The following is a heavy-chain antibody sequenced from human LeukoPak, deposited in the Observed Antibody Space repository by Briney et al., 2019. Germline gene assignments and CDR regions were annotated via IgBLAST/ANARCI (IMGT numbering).Heavy chain of an antibody. V-gene: IGHV4-31*03. Sequence: SETLSLTCTVSGGSISSGGYYWSWIRQHPGKGLEWIGYIYYSGSTYYNPSLKSRVTISVDTSKNQFSLKLSSVTAADTAVYYCARGLGMIVVVTHGRAFDIWGQGTMVTVSS. CDR1: GGSISSGGYY. CDR2: IYYSGST. CDR3: ARGLGMIVVVTHGRAFDI. D-gene: IGHD3-22*01. J-gene: IGHJ3*02.